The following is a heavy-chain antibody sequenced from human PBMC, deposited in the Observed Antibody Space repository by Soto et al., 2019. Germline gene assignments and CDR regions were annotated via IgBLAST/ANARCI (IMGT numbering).Heavy chain of an antibody. CDR3: TTDRGGRIAVAGKDY. CDR1: GFTFSNAW. D-gene: IGHD6-19*01. J-gene: IGHJ4*02. V-gene: IGHV3-15*01. Sequence: EVPLVESGGGLVKPGGSLRLSCAASGFTFSNAWMSWVRQAPGKGLEWVGRIKSKTDGGTTDYAAPVKGRFTISRDDSKNTLYLQMNSLKTEDTAVYYCTTDRGGRIAVAGKDYWGQGTLVTVSS. CDR2: IKSKTDGGTT.